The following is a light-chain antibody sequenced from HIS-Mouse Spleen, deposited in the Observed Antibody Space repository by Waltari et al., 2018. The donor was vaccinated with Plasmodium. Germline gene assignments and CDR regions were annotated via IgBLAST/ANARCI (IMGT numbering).Light chain of an antibody. CDR3: QQYYSYPYT. CDR2: AAS. V-gene: IGKV1-8*01. Sequence: IRMTQSQSSLSASTGDRVTITCRASQGISSYLAWYQQKPGKAPKLLIYAASTLQSGVPSRFSGSGSGTDFTLTISCLQSEDFATYYCQQYYSYPYTFGQGTKLEIK. CDR1: QGISSY. J-gene: IGKJ2*01.